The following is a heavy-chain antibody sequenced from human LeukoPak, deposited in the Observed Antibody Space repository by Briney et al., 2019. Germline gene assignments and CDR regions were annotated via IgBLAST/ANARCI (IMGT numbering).Heavy chain of an antibody. CDR1: RFTVSSNY. V-gene: IGHV3-53*01. D-gene: IGHD5-12*01. Sequence: GGSLRLSCAASRFTVSSNYMTWVRQAAGKGLEWVSVIYSGGSTYYADSVKGRFSISRDDLKNTLYLQMTNLRAEDTAVYYCAKDGAWLRFDDWGQGILVTVSS. CDR3: AKDGAWLRFDD. J-gene: IGHJ4*02. CDR2: IYSGGST.